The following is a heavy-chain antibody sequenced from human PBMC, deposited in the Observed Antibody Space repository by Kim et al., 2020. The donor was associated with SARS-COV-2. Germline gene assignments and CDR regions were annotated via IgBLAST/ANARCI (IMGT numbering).Heavy chain of an antibody. CDR1: GFTFSSYS. CDR2: ISSSSSYI. CDR3: ARALNYDFWSGYNRKNSRSYGMDV. D-gene: IGHD3-3*01. J-gene: IGHJ6*02. V-gene: IGHV3-21*01. Sequence: GGSLRLSCAASGFTFSSYSMNWVRQAPGKGLEWVSSISSSSSYIYYADSVKGRFTISRDNAKNSLYLQMNSLRAEDTAVYYCARALNYDFWSGYNRKNSRSYGMDVWGQGTTVTVSS.